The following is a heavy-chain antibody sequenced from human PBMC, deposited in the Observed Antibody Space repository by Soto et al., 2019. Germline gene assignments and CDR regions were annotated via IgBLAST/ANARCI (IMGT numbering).Heavy chain of an antibody. Sequence: PSETLSLTCTVSGGSISSYYWNWIRQPPGKGLEWIGYIYYSGSTNYNPSLKSRVTISVDTSKNQFSLKLSSVTAADTAVYYCATLPPRIVVSLLPITTWGQGILVTVSS. CDR3: ATLPPRIVVSLLPITT. CDR2: IYYSGST. CDR1: GGSISSYY. V-gene: IGHV4-59*12. J-gene: IGHJ5*02. D-gene: IGHD2-21*01.